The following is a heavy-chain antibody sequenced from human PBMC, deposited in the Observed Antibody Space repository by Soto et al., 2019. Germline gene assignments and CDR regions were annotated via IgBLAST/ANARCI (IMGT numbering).Heavy chain of an antibody. J-gene: IGHJ4*02. Sequence: EVQLVESGGGLIQPGGSLRLSCAASGFTFDDYAMHWVRQAPGKGLEWVSGISWNSGSIGYADSVKGRFTISRDNAKNSLYLQMNSLRAEDTALYYCAKDTEYSSSSGVDYWGQGTLVTVSS. CDR1: GFTFDDYA. CDR3: AKDTEYSSSSGVDY. V-gene: IGHV3-9*01. D-gene: IGHD6-6*01. CDR2: ISWNSGSI.